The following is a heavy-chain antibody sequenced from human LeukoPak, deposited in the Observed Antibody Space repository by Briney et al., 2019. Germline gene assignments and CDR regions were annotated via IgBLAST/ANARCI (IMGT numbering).Heavy chain of an antibody. Sequence: GGSLRLSCAASGFTFSNYAMSWVRQAPGMGLQWVSYISGSGGSTNYADSVKGRFTISRDNSKNTLYLQMNSLRAEDTVVYYCAKDEAVGRGDYYYMDVWGKGTTVTVSS. CDR1: GFTFSNYA. CDR2: ISGSGGST. V-gene: IGHV3-23*01. D-gene: IGHD6-13*01. CDR3: AKDEAVGRGDYYYMDV. J-gene: IGHJ6*03.